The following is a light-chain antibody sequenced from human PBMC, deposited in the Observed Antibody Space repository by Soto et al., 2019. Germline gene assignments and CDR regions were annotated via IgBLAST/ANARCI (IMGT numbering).Light chain of an antibody. CDR2: VAS. CDR3: QQYNNRPPIT. Sequence: IVFTQSPATLSLSPGESATLSCRASDSVSRNLAWYQQKPGQAPRLLISVASNRATGIPARFSGSGSGTDFTLTISSLESEDFAVYYCQQYNNRPPITFGQGTRLEIK. J-gene: IGKJ5*01. CDR1: DSVSRN. V-gene: IGKV3-11*01.